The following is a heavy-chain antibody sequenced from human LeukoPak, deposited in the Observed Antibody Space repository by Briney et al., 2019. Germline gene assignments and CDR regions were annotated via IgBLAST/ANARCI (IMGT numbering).Heavy chain of an antibody. V-gene: IGHV3-48*01. CDR3: ARRGDHAGGLGYYGMDV. J-gene: IGHJ6*02. D-gene: IGHD4-17*01. CDR2: ISSSSSTI. Sequence: GGSLRLSCAASGFAFSSYSMSWVRQAPGKGLEWVSYISSSSSTIYYADSVKGRFTISRDNAKNSLYLQMNSLRAEDTAVYYCARRGDHAGGLGYYGMDVWGQGTTVTVPS. CDR1: GFAFSSYS.